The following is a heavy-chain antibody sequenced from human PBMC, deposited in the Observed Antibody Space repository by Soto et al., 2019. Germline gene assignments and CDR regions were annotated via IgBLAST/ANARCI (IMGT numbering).Heavy chain of an antibody. Sequence: SVKVSCKASGGTLNTFIYYPVNWVRQAPGQGREWMGVIVPNIGTANYGQKFQGRVTITANKSTGTVYMELSKLTSEDTALYFCARRDTSGSIRYSHXWGQGTLVTVS. CDR3: ARRDTSGSIRYSHX. CDR1: GGTLNTFIYYP. J-gene: IGHJ1*01. CDR2: IVPNIGTA. V-gene: IGHV1-69*06. D-gene: IGHD3-3*01.